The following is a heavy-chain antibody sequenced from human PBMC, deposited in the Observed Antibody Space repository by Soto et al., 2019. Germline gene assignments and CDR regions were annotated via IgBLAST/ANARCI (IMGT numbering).Heavy chain of an antibody. V-gene: IGHV3-23*01. J-gene: IGHJ4*02. Sequence: EVQLLESGGALVQPGGSLRLSCAASGFTFNSYVMTWVRQAPGEGLEWVSSISRSGRGSAYYADSVKGRFTISRDNSKNTLFLQMNNLRDEDTALYYCARGRYLDSSDYWVANLPFDHWGLGTLVTVSS. CDR2: ISRSGRGSA. CDR3: ARGRYLDSSDYWVANLPFDH. CDR1: GFTFNSYV. D-gene: IGHD3-22*01.